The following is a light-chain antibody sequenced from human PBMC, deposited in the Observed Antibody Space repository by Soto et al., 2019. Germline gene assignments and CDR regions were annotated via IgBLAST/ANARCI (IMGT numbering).Light chain of an antibody. CDR1: SGDVGIYNL. V-gene: IGLV2-23*02. J-gene: IGLJ1*01. Sequence: QSVLTQPASVSGSPGQSITISCTGTSGDVGIYNLVSWYQQHPGKAPKLMIYEVNKWPSGVSNRFSGSKSGNTASLTISGLQAEDEADYYCCSYVGSSTSYVFGTGTKVTVL. CDR2: EVN. CDR3: CSYVGSSTSYV.